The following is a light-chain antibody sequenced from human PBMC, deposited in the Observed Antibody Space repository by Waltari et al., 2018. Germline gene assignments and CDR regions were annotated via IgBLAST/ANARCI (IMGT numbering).Light chain of an antibody. CDR3: SSYTNRNTLI. J-gene: IGLJ2*01. V-gene: IGLV2-14*01. Sequence: QSALTQPASVSGSPGQSITISCTGPSSDVGGYNHVSWYQQDPGKVPKLIIYDVSERPSGVSDRFSGSKSGNTASLTISGVQAEDETDYYCSSYTNRNTLIFGGGTKLTVL. CDR1: SSDVGGYNH. CDR2: DVS.